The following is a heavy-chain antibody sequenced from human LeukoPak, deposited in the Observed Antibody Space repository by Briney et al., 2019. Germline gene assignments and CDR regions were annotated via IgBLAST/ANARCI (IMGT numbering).Heavy chain of an antibody. CDR3: ARQIGARAFDV. CDR1: GGSIDSDY. J-gene: IGHJ3*01. D-gene: IGHD3-16*01. V-gene: IGHV4-4*07. Sequence: PSETLSLTCAVSGGSIDSDYWSWIRQPAGKGLEWIGRIYPNGHTTYNPSLTSRVTMSADTSKMQFSLNLNSVTAADTAPYYCARQIGARAFDVWGQGTVVTVSS. CDR2: IYPNGHT.